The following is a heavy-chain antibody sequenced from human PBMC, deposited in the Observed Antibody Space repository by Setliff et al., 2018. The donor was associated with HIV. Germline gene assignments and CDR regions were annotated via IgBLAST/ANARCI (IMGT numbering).Heavy chain of an antibody. CDR3: ARASGTGKRYSYGHY. CDR2: IITIFGTA. CDR1: GRTFSSYA. J-gene: IGHJ4*02. D-gene: IGHD5-18*01. V-gene: IGHV1-69*05. Sequence: GASVKVSCKTSGRTFSSYAISWVRQAPGQGLEWMGGIITIFGTANYAQKFQGKSTITTDESTSTAYMELSSLRSEDTAVYYCARASGTGKRYSYGHYWGQGTLVTVSS.